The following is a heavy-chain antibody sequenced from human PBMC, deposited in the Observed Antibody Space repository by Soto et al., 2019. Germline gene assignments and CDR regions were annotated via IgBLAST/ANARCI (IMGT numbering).Heavy chain of an antibody. CDR3: AAFGRCSSTSCYGDYYYYGMDV. J-gene: IGHJ6*02. Sequence: ASVKVSCKASGGTFSSYAISWVRQAPGQGLEWMGGIIPIFGTANYAQKFQGRVTITADESTSTAYMELSSLRSEDTAVYYGAAFGRCSSTSCYGDYYYYGMDVWGQGTTVTVSS. CDR1: GGTFSSYA. CDR2: IIPIFGTA. V-gene: IGHV1-69*13. D-gene: IGHD2-2*01.